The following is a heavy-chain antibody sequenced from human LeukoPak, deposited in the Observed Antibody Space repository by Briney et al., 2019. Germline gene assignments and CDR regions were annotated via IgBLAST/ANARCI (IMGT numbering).Heavy chain of an antibody. CDR1: GFTLSTYS. CDR3: ARDGLEDGYNLGPPFDL. V-gene: IGHV3-48*02. J-gene: IGHJ2*01. CDR2: ISSSSSTI. D-gene: IGHD5-24*01. Sequence: QPGGSLRLSCAASGFTLSTYSMNWVRQAPGKGLEWVSYISSSSSTIYYADSVKGRFTISRDNAKNSLYLQMNRLRDEDTAVYYCARDGLEDGYNLGPPFDLWGRGTLVTVSS.